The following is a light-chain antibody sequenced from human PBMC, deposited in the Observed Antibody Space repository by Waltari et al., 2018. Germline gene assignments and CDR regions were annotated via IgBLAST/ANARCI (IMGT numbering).Light chain of an antibody. CDR1: QSVGRS. CDR2: AAS. V-gene: IGKV3-20*01. Sequence: ELVLTQSPGTLPLSPGERATLPCRAGQSVGRSLAWYQQKPGPAPRLLIYAASSRATGIPDRFSGSGSGTDFSLTISRLEPEDFAVYYCQHYVRLPATYGQGTKVEIK. J-gene: IGKJ1*01. CDR3: QHYVRLPAT.